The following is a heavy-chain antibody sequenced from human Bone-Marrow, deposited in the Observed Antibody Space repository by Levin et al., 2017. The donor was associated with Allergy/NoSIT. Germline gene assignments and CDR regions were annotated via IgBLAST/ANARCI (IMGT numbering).Heavy chain of an antibody. V-gene: IGHV3-74*03. CDR2: LDSGGTNI. J-gene: IGHJ4*02. D-gene: IGHD4-23*01. CDR1: GFIFSRSW. Sequence: GGSLRLSCVASGFIFSRSWMHWVRQAPGKGLVWVSRLDSGGTNIEYAYSVRGRFIISRDNAQNTLYLQMNNLRADDTAIYYCAREYYDGTTYLDYWGQGTLVTVSS. CDR3: AREYYDGTTYLDY.